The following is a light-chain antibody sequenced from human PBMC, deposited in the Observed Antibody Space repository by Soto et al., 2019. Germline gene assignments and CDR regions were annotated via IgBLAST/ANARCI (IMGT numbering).Light chain of an antibody. CDR2: DAS. CDR3: QKYNSAPQT. V-gene: IGKV1-5*01. J-gene: IGKJ1*01. Sequence: GDRVTITCRASQSISSWLAWYQQKPGKAPKFLIYDASNLESGVPSRFSGSGSGTEFTLTISSLQPEDVATYYCQKYNSAPQTFGQGTKVDIK. CDR1: QSISSW.